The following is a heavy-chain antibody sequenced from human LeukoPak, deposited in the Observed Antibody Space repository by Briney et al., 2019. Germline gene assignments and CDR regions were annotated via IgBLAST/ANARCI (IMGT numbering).Heavy chain of an antibody. CDR1: VYTLTSYG. J-gene: IGHJ6*04. V-gene: IGHV1-18*01. CDR2: ISGYNGNT. CDR3: ARGFSGELDV. D-gene: IGHD3-10*01. Sequence: ASVKVSCKAYVYTLTSYGISWVRQAPGQGLEWMGWISGYNGNTNYALRFQDRGTMTTDTSTSTAYMELRSLRSDDTAVYYCARGFSGELDVRGTGTTVTISS.